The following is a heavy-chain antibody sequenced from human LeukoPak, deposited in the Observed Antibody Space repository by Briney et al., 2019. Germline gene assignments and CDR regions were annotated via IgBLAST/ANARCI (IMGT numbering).Heavy chain of an antibody. CDR2: IHYSGSI. CDR3: ASTLGGYYDY. Sequence: PSETLSLTCTVSGGSISSYYWGWIRQPPGKGLEWIGYIHYSGSINYNPSLKSRVTISVDTSKNRFSLKLSSVTAADTAVYYCASTLGGYYDYWGQGTLVTVSS. V-gene: IGHV4-59*01. D-gene: IGHD2-15*01. CDR1: GGSISSYY. J-gene: IGHJ4*02.